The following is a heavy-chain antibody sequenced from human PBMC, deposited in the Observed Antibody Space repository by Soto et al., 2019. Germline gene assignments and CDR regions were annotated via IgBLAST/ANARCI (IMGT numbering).Heavy chain of an antibody. J-gene: IGHJ4*02. CDR2: IIPIFGTA. CDR3: ATTNNLRYYDFWSGPLDY. D-gene: IGHD3-3*01. CDR1: GGTFSSYA. V-gene: IGHV1-69*06. Sequence: GASVKVSCKASGGTFSSYAISWVRQAPGQGLEWMGGIIPIFGTANYAQKFQGRVTITADKSTSTAYMELSSLRSEDTAVYYCATTNNLRYYDFWSGPLDYWGQGTLVTVSS.